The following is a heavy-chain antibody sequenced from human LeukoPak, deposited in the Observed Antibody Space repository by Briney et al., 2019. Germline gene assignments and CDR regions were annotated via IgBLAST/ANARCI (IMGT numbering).Heavy chain of an antibody. CDR1: GYTFTSYG. CDR3: ARELAYYYDSSGRFSWFDP. V-gene: IGHV1-18*01. CDR2: ISAYNGNT. D-gene: IGHD3-22*01. J-gene: IGHJ5*02. Sequence: ASVKVSCKASGYTFTSYGISWVRQAPGQGLEWMGWISAYNGNTNYAQKLQGRVTMTTDTSTSTAYMELRSLRPDDTAVYYCARELAYYYDSSGRFSWFDPWGQGTLVTVSS.